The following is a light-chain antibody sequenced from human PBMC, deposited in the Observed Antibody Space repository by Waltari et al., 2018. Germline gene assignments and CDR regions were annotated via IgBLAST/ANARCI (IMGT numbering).Light chain of an antibody. V-gene: IGLV2-14*01. J-gene: IGLJ2*01. CDR2: EVS. Sequence: QSALTQPASVSGSPGQSITISCTGTSSDVGGYNYVSWYQQHPGKAPKLMIYEVSNRPSGVSNRVSGSKSGNTASRTISGLQAEDEADWYCSSYTSSSPVVFGGGTKLTVL. CDR3: SSYTSSSPVV. CDR1: SSDVGGYNY.